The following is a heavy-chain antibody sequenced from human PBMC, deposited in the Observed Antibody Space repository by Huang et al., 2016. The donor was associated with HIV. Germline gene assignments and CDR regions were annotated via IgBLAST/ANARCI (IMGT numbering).Heavy chain of an antibody. CDR2: ICGGGSPI. D-gene: IGHD3-3*01. Sequence: QVQLVESGGGLVKTGGSLRLSCEASGFTFSDYYMSWIRQAAGEGLEWVSSICGGGSPIYYADSVKGRFTISRDNAENSLYLQISSLRVEDTAVYYCARESYDFWNGYFSEFYYYYYMDVWGKGTTVTVAS. CDR1: GFTFSDYY. J-gene: IGHJ6*03. CDR3: ARESYDFWNGYFSEFYYYYYMDV. V-gene: IGHV3-11*04.